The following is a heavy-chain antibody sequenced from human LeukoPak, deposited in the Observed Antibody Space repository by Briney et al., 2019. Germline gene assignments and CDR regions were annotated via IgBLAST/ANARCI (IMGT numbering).Heavy chain of an antibody. CDR3: AKDYYYGSGSTPHRLDY. Sequence: GSLRLSCAASGFTFSSYAMSWVRQAPGKGLEWVSAISGSAGSTYYADSVKGRFTISRDNSKNTLYLQMNSLRAEDTAVYYCAKDYYYGSGSTPHRLDYWGQGTLVTVSS. V-gene: IGHV3-23*01. J-gene: IGHJ4*02. CDR1: GFTFSSYA. CDR2: ISGSAGST. D-gene: IGHD3-10*01.